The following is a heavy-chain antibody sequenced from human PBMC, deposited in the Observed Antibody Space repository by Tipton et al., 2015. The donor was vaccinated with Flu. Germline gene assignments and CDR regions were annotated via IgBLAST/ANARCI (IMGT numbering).Heavy chain of an antibody. J-gene: IGHJ3*02. CDR2: IYTGGST. Sequence: LRLSCSVSGGPILSGTYYWNWIRQPAGKGLEWIGRIYTGGSTNYKPSLQGRATIPLDPSRNQFSLNLRAVTAADTAVYYCAREGGHDLGSGNDVFDIWGHGAMVTVSS. D-gene: IGHD3-10*01. CDR1: GGPILSGTYY. CDR3: AREGGHDLGSGNDVFDI. V-gene: IGHV4-61*02.